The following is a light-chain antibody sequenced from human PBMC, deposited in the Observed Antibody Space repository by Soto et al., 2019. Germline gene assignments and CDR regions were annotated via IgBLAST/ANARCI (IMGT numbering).Light chain of an antibody. CDR3: KQYNSYSKT. CDR1: ESIGYW. Sequence: DIQITQSPSTLSASVGDRVTITCRASESIGYWLAWYQQKPGKAPNLLIYAASTIETGVPSRFNGSGSGTEFTLSISSLQADDSASSYCKQYNSYSKTFGQGTTMDI. V-gene: IGKV1-5*01. J-gene: IGKJ1*01. CDR2: AAS.